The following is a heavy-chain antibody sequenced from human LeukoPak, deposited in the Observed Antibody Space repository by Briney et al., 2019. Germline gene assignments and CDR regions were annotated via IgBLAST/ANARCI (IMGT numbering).Heavy chain of an antibody. D-gene: IGHD3-22*01. CDR1: GFTFSSYE. Sequence: GGSLRLSCAASGFTFSSYEMNWVRQAPGKGLEWVSYISSSGSTIYYADSVKGRFTISRDNAKNSLYLQMNSLRAEDTAVYYCARHNHYYDGPGYWGQGTLVTVSS. V-gene: IGHV3-48*03. J-gene: IGHJ4*02. CDR3: ARHNHYYDGPGY. CDR2: ISSSGSTI.